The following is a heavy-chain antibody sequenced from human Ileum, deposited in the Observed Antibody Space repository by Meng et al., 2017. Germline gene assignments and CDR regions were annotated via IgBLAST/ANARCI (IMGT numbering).Heavy chain of an antibody. Sequence: GESLKISCAASGFTFSNYWMSWVRQAPGKGLEWVANIKQDGSEKHYVDSVKGRFTISRDNAKNSLYLQMNSLRAEDTVVCYCARVERPYSSGWSWYFDLWGRGTLVTVSS. J-gene: IGHJ2*01. CDR1: GFTFSNYW. D-gene: IGHD6-19*01. CDR2: IKQDGSEK. V-gene: IGHV3-7*01. CDR3: ARVERPYSSGWSWYFDL.